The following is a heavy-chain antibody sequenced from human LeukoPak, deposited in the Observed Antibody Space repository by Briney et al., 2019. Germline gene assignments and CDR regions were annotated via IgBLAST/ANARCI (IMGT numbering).Heavy chain of an antibody. CDR3: AKNFRDFEY. D-gene: IGHD3-3*01. V-gene: IGHV3-30*18. Sequence: GRSLRLSCAASGFNFSSYGMNWVRQAPGKGLEWVAVISYDGNNKHYADSVKGRFTISRDNSKNTLYLQMNSLRAEDTAVYYCAKNFRDFEYWGQGTLVTVSS. J-gene: IGHJ4*02. CDR1: GFNFSSYG. CDR2: ISYDGNNK.